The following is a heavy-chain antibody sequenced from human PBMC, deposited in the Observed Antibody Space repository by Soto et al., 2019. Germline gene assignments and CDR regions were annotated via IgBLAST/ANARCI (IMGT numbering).Heavy chain of an antibody. J-gene: IGHJ3*02. CDR1: GGSISSSSYY. CDR2: IYYSGST. D-gene: IGHD3-22*01. CDR3: ARHVTMIVVVINAFDI. V-gene: IGHV4-39*01. Sequence: SETLSLTCTVSGGSISSSSYYWGWIRQPPGKGLEWIGSIYYSGSTYYNPSLKSRVTISVDTSKNQFSLKLSSVTAADTAVYYCARHVTMIVVVINAFDIWGQGTMVTVSS.